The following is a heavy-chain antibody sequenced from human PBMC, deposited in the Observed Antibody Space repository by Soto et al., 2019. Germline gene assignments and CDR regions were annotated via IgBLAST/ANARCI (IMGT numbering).Heavy chain of an antibody. D-gene: IGHD6-19*01. V-gene: IGHV3-7*03. CDR2: IKQDGSEN. J-gene: IGHJ6*02. CDR1: SFTFSSYW. Sequence: DVRLVESGGGLVQPGGSLRLSCAASSFTFSSYWLSWVRQAPGKGLEWVATIKQDGSENYYVDSVKGRFTISRDNAKNSLYLQMSSLRADDTAVYYCARDGPCLSVAAPAFQYAMDVWGQGTTVTVS. CDR3: ARDGPCLSVAAPAFQYAMDV.